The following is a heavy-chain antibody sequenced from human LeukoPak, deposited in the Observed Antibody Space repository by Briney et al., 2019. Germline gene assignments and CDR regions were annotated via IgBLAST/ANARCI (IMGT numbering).Heavy chain of an antibody. J-gene: IGHJ4*02. V-gene: IGHV3-23*01. D-gene: IGHD3-10*01. CDR3: AKHRMVRGVITDYYFDY. CDR2: ISGSGGST. Sequence: GGSLRLSCAASGFTFSSYAMSWVRQAPGKGLEWVSVISGSGGSTYYADSVKGRFTVSRDNSKNTLYLQMNSLRAEDTAVYYCAKHRMVRGVITDYYFDYWGQGTLVTVSS. CDR1: GFTFSSYA.